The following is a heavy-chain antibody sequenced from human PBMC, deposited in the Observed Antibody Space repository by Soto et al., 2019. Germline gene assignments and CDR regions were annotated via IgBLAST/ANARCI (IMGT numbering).Heavy chain of an antibody. CDR2: INAGNGNT. D-gene: IGHD6-13*01. CDR1: GYTFTSYA. V-gene: IGHV1-3*01. CDR3: ARSWAYSSSWAFQYGMDV. J-gene: IGHJ6*02. Sequence: GASVKVSCKASGYTFTSYAMHWVRQAPGQRLEWMGWINAGNGNTKYSQKFQGRVTITRDTSASTAYMELSSLRSEDTAVYYCARSWAYSSSWAFQYGMDVWGQGTTVTVYS.